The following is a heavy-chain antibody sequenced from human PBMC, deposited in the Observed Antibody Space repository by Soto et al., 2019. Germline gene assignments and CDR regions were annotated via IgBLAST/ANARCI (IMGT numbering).Heavy chain of an antibody. CDR2: IIPIFGTA. D-gene: IGHD3-10*01. J-gene: IGHJ6*02. CDR3: ARDHLWFWELLSPPPLNYYYYVMDV. Sequence: QVQLVQSGAEVKKPGSSVKVSCKASGGTFSSYAISWVRQAPGQGLEWMGGIIPIFGTAHYAQKFQGRVTITADESTSTAYMELSSLRSEDTAVYYWARDHLWFWELLSPPPLNYYYYVMDVWGLGTTVTVSS. V-gene: IGHV1-69*01. CDR1: GGTFSSYA.